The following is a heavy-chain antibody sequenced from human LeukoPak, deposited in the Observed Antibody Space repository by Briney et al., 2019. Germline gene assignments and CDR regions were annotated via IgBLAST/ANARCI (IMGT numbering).Heavy chain of an antibody. Sequence: GGSLRLSCAASGFTFSGFAMSWVRRTPGKGLEWVSGISGSGDNTLYAASVKGRFTISRDNSKNTLYLEMNSLRAEDTAVYYCARESGGHFSPHYFDYWGQGTLVTVSS. CDR1: GFTFSGFA. CDR2: ISGSGDNT. D-gene: IGHD1-26*01. CDR3: ARESGGHFSPHYFDY. J-gene: IGHJ4*02. V-gene: IGHV3-23*01.